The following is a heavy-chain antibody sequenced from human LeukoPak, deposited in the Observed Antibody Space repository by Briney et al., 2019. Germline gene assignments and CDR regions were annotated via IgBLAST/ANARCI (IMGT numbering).Heavy chain of an antibody. CDR3: ARDEYYDFWSGYFIGYYYYGMDV. J-gene: IGHJ6*02. V-gene: IGHV3-48*01. CDR1: GFTFSSYS. D-gene: IGHD3-3*01. Sequence: GGSLRLSCAASGFTFSSYSMNWVRQAPGKGLERVSYISSSSSTIYYADSVKGRFTISRDNAKNSLYLQMNSLRAEDTAVYYCARDEYYDFWSGYFIGYYYYGMDVWGQGTTVTVSS. CDR2: ISSSSSTI.